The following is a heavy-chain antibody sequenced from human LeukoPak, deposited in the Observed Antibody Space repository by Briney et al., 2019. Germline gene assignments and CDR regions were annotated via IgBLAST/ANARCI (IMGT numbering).Heavy chain of an antibody. J-gene: IGHJ5*02. CDR3: AGGELPNWFDP. CDR2: IYYSGST. D-gene: IGHD1-26*01. Sequence: SQTLSLTCTVSGGSISSGGYYWSWIRQHPGKGLEWIGYIYYSGSTYYNPSLKSRVTISVDTSKNQFSLKLSSVTAADTAVYNCAGGELPNWFDPWGQGTLVTVSS. CDR1: GGSISSGGYY. V-gene: IGHV4-31*03.